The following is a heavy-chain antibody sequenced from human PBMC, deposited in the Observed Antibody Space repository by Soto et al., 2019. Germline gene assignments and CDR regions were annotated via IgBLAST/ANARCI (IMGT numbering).Heavy chain of an antibody. CDR1: GYTFTRYD. Sequence: ASVKVSCKASGYTFTRYDMHWVRQAPGQRLEWMGWINTGNGDTKFSQKFQGRVTITRDTSASTAYMEVSSLRSEDTAVYYCASHGYSGYDWGYYFYGMDVWGQGTTVTVSS. CDR3: ASHGYSGYDWGYYFYGMDV. V-gene: IGHV1-3*04. D-gene: IGHD5-12*01. CDR2: INTGNGDT. J-gene: IGHJ6*02.